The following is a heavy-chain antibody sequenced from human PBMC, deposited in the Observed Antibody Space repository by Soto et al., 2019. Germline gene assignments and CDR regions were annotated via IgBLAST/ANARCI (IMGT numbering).Heavy chain of an antibody. CDR1: GGTFSSYA. V-gene: IGHV1-69*12. D-gene: IGHD6-13*01. CDR3: ASLIAAAGPPHSPRYDYGMDV. J-gene: IGHJ6*02. CDR2: IIPIFGTA. Sequence: QVQLVQSGAAVKKPGSSVKVSCKASGGTFSSYAISWVRQAPGQGLEWMGGIIPIFGTADYAQKFQGRVTITADESTNTACMELSSLRSEDTAVYYCASLIAAAGPPHSPRYDYGMDVWGQGTTVTVSS.